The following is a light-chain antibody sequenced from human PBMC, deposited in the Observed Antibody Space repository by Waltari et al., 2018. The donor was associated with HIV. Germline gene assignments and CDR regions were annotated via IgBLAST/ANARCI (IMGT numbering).Light chain of an antibody. J-gene: IGLJ1*01. V-gene: IGLV2-8*01. Sequence: QSALTQPPSASGSPGQSVTISCTGTSSDVGGYNYVSWYQQHPGKAPKLMIYEVSKRASGGPGRCSSSKSDDSASLTVSGHQAEDEDDYCCSSYAGSYNYVFGTGTKVTVL. CDR2: EVS. CDR3: SSYAGSYNYV. CDR1: SSDVGGYNY.